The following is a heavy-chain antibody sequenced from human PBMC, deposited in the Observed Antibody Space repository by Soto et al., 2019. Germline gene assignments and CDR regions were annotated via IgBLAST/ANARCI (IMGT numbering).Heavy chain of an antibody. CDR1: GGSVSSGSYY. V-gene: IGHV4-61*01. CDR2: IYYSGTT. J-gene: IGHJ4*02. D-gene: IGHD2-15*01. CDR3: ASWWAIKGYFTY. Sequence: PSETLSLTCTVSGGSVSSGSYYWSWIRQPPGKGLEWIGYIYYSGTTNYNPSLKSRVTISVDTSKNQFSLKLSSVTAGDTAVYYCASWWAIKGYFTYWGQGSLVTAPQ.